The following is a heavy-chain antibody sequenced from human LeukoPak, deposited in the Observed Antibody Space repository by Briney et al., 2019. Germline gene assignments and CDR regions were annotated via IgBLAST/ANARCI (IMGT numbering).Heavy chain of an antibody. CDR3: ARVGYCSGGSCYAEFDY. D-gene: IGHD2-15*01. CDR2: IYTSGST. V-gene: IGHV4-4*07. J-gene: IGHJ4*02. CDR1: GGSISSYY. Sequence: SETLSLTCTVSGGSISSYYWSWIRQPAGKGLEWIGRIYTSGSTNYNPSLKSRVTMSVDTSKNQFSLKLSSVTAADTAVYYCARVGYCSGGSCYAEFDYWGQGTLVTVSS.